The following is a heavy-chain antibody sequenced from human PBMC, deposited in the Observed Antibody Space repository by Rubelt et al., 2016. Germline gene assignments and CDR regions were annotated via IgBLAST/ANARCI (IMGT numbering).Heavy chain of an antibody. J-gene: IGHJ4*02. CDR2: IYAAGST. CDR1: GFTFSNYA. D-gene: IGHD4-17*01. Sequence: QPGGSLRLSCAASGFTFSNYAMSWVRQAPGKGLEWVSVIYAAGSTYYADSVKGRFTISRDNSKNTLYLQMNSLRADDTAVYYCAGDPRGSGDYVDWGQGTLVTVSS. CDR3: AGDPRGSGDYVD. V-gene: IGHV3-66*01.